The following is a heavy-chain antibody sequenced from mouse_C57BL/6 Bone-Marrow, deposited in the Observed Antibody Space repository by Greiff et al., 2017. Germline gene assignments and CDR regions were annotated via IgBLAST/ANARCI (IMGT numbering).Heavy chain of an antibody. D-gene: IGHD1-1*01. CDR3: TRGAYYYGSPYYFDY. CDR2: IHPNSGST. Sequence: QVQLQQSGAELVKPGASVKLSCKASGYTFTSYWMHWVKQRPGQGLEWIGMIHPNSGSTNYKEKFKSKATLTVDKASSTAYMQLSSLTSEDSAVYYCTRGAYYYGSPYYFDYWGQGTTLTVSS. J-gene: IGHJ2*01. CDR1: GYTFTSYW. V-gene: IGHV1-64*01.